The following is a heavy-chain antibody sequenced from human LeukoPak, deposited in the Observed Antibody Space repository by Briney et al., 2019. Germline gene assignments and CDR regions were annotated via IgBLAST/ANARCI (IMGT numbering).Heavy chain of an antibody. Sequence: SETLSLTCTVSGGSISSYYWSWIRQPPGKGLEWIGYIYYSGGTNYNPSLKSRVTISVDTSKNQFSLKLSSVTAADTAVYYCARVPLTTRTYYFDYWGQGTLVTVSS. D-gene: IGHD1-14*01. J-gene: IGHJ4*02. V-gene: IGHV4-59*01. CDR1: GGSISSYY. CDR3: ARVPLTTRTYYFDY. CDR2: IYYSGGT.